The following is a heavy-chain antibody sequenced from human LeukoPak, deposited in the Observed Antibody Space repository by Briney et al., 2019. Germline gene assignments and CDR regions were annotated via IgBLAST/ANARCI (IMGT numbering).Heavy chain of an antibody. V-gene: IGHV3-23*01. Sequence: PGGSLRVSCAASGFTFSSYAMSWVRQAPGKGLEWVSAISGSDGSTYYADSVKGRFTISRDNSRNTLYLQMNSLRAGDTAVYYCAKSFRSTSLDYWGQGTLVTVSS. D-gene: IGHD2-2*01. CDR2: ISGSDGST. CDR3: AKSFRSTSLDY. J-gene: IGHJ4*02. CDR1: GFTFSSYA.